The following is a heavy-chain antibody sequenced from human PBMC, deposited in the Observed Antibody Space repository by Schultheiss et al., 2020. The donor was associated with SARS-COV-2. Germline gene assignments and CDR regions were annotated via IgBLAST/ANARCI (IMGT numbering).Heavy chain of an antibody. V-gene: IGHV3-23*01. CDR2: ISGSGGST. J-gene: IGHJ4*02. D-gene: IGHD6-13*01. CDR1: GITFSTFA. CDR3: ARDASFSRIAAAGPYFDY. Sequence: GGSLRLSCAASGITFSTFAMSWVRQAPGKGLEWISAISGSGGSTYYADSVKGRFTISRDNSKNTLYLQMNSLRAEDTAVYYCARDASFSRIAAAGPYFDYWGQGTLVTVSS.